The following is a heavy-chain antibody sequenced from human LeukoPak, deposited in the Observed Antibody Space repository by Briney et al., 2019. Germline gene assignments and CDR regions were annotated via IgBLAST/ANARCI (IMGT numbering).Heavy chain of an antibody. Sequence: SETLSLTCIVSGGSISSYYWSWIRQPPGKGLEWIGYIYTSGSTNYNPSLKSRVTISVDTSKNRFSLKLSSVTAADTAVYYCAGTYYDFWSPYYYYYMDVWGKGTTVTVSS. J-gene: IGHJ6*03. CDR1: GGSISSYY. CDR2: IYTSGST. CDR3: AGTYYDFWSPYYYYYMDV. V-gene: IGHV4-4*09. D-gene: IGHD3-3*01.